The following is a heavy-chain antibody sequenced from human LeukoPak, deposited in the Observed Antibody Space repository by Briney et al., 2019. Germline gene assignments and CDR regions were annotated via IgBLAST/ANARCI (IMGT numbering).Heavy chain of an antibody. CDR2: INHSGST. CDR1: GGSFSGYY. V-gene: IGHV4-34*01. Sequence: SETLSLTCAASGGSFSGYYWSWIRQPPGKGLEWIGEINHSGSTNYNPSLKSRVTISVDTSKNQFSLKLSSVTAADTAVYYCARRKLERGEIDYWGQGTLVTVSS. CDR3: ARRKLERGEIDY. D-gene: IGHD1-1*01. J-gene: IGHJ4*02.